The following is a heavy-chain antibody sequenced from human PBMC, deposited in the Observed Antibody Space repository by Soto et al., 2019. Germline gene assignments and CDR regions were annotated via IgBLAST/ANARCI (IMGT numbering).Heavy chain of an antibody. J-gene: IGHJ4*02. V-gene: IGHV1-69*01. CDR3: ASSTMIVRGAFDY. CDR2: IIPIFGTA. D-gene: IGHD3-22*01. Sequence: QVQLVQSGAEVKKPGSSVKVSCKASGGTFSSYAISWVRQAPGHGLEWMGGIIPIFGTANYARKFQGRVTITADESTSTAYMELSSLRSEDTAVYYCASSTMIVRGAFDYWGQGTLVTVSS. CDR1: GGTFSSYA.